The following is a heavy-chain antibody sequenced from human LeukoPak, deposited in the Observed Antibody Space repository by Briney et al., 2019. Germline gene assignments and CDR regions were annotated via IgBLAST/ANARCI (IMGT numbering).Heavy chain of an antibody. CDR3: AREVGDDYGDY. D-gene: IGHD2-21*01. J-gene: IGHJ4*02. Sequence: GGSLRLSCEASRFTFSLYAMSWVRQGPGKGLGWVSTISGSGGSAYYADSVKGRFTISRDNSKNTLYLQMNSLRAEDTAVYYCAREVGDDYGDYWGQGTLVTVSS. CDR2: ISGSGGSA. V-gene: IGHV3-23*01. CDR1: RFTFSLYA.